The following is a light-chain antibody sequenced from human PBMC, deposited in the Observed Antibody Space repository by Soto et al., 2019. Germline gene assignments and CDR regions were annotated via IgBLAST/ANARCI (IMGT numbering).Light chain of an antibody. Sequence: DIVMTQSPDSLAVSLGERATINCKSSQSVLYSSNNKNYLAWYQQKPGQPPKLLIYWASTRESGVPDRLSGSGSGPDSTLPISSLQAEPVAVYYCQQYYSTPPLTFGGGTKVEIK. CDR2: WAS. CDR1: QSVLYSSNNKNY. CDR3: QQYYSTPPLT. J-gene: IGKJ4*01. V-gene: IGKV4-1*01.